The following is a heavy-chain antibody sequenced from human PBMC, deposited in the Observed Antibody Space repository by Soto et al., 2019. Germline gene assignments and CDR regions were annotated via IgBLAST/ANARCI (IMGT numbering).Heavy chain of an antibody. CDR2: IVVGSGHT. Sequence: QMQLVQSGPEVKKPGTSVKVSCKTSGFTFSNSAMQWVRQARGQRLEWIGWIVVGSGHTKYAQKFHERVTFTRDMSTSTAYMELSSLRSEDTAVYYCAADDMAALIWGQGTLVTVSS. J-gene: IGHJ4*02. CDR1: GFTFSNSA. CDR3: AADDMAALI. D-gene: IGHD6-25*01. V-gene: IGHV1-58*02.